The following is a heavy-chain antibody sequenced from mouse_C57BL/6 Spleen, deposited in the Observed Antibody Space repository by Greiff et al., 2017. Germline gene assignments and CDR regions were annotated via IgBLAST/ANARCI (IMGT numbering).Heavy chain of an antibody. CDR2: IRNKANGYPT. Sequence: EVKVVESGGGLVQPGGSLSLSCAASGFTFTDYYMSWVRQPPGKALEWFGFIRNKANGYPTEYSASVKGRFTISRDNSQSILYLQMNALRAEDSATDYCARYNYGNYGYFDVWGTGTTVTVSS. CDR3: ARYNYGNYGYFDV. CDR1: GFTFTDYY. J-gene: IGHJ1*03. D-gene: IGHD2-1*01. V-gene: IGHV7-3*01.